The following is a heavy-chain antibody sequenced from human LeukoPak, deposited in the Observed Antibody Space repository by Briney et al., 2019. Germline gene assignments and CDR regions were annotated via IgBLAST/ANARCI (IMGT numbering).Heavy chain of an antibody. D-gene: IGHD3-22*01. J-gene: IGHJ4*02. Sequence: GASVKVSCQTSGYPFIGYYIHWVRQAPGQGFEWMGWINPHSGATHYAQKFQGRVTMTRDTPINTAYMELSGLKYAATAVYFCARAIFYDIEFWGQGTLVTVSP. CDR1: GYPFIGYY. V-gene: IGHV1-2*02. CDR2: INPHSGAT. CDR3: ARAIFYDIEF.